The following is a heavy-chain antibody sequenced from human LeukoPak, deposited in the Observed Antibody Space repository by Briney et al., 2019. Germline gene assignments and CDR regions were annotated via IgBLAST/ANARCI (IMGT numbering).Heavy chain of an antibody. J-gene: IGHJ6*02. CDR3: ARLNPSYYYYGMDV. CDR1: GYTFTSYD. Sequence: ASVKVSCKASGYTFTSYDINWVRQATGQGLEWMGWMNPNSGNTGYAQKFQGRVTMTRNTSISTAYMELSSLRSEDTAVYYCARLNPSYYYYGMDVWGQGTTVTVSS. D-gene: IGHD1-14*01. V-gene: IGHV1-8*01. CDR2: MNPNSGNT.